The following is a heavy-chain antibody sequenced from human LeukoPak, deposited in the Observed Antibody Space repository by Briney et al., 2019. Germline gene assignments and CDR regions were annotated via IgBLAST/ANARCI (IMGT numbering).Heavy chain of an antibody. CDR1: GFTVSNNY. CDR2: IYSGDNT. Sequence: GGSLRRSCAASGFTVSNNYMSWVRQAPGKGLEWVSVIYSGDNTYYVESVKGRFTISRDNSKNTLFLQMNRLRAEDTAVYYCAGRRVLDASFDYWGQGTLVTVSS. D-gene: IGHD3-16*01. J-gene: IGHJ4*02. V-gene: IGHV3-66*02. CDR3: AGRRVLDASFDY.